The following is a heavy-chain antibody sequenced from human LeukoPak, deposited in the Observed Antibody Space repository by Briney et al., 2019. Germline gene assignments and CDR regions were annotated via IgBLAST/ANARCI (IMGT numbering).Heavy chain of an antibody. J-gene: IGHJ4*02. CDR3: ARGSTYYDSSGQVPFDY. V-gene: IGHV3-11*04. Sequence: GGSLRLPCAASGFTFSDYYMSWIRQAPRKGLEWVSYISSSGSTIYYADSVKGRFTISRDNAKNSLYLQMNSLRAEDTAVYYCARGSTYYDSSGQVPFDYWGQGTLVTVSS. CDR2: ISSSGSTI. D-gene: IGHD3-22*01. CDR1: GFTFSDYY.